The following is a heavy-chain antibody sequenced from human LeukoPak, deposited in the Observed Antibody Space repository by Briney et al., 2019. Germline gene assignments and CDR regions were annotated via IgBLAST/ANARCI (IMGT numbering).Heavy chain of an antibody. D-gene: IGHD6-13*01. CDR2: FDPEDGET. V-gene: IGHV1-24*01. J-gene: IGHJ4*02. CDR1: VYTLTELS. Sequence: ASVKVSCKVSVYTLTELSMHWVRQAPGKGLEWMGGFDPEDGETIYAQKFQGRVTMTEDTSTDTAYMELSSLRSEDTAVYYCATVHLAAAGPYYFDYWGQGTLVTVSS. CDR3: ATVHLAAAGPYYFDY.